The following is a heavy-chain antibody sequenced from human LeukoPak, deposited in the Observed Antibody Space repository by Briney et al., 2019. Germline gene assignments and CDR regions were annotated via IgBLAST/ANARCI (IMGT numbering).Heavy chain of an antibody. CDR3: ARGGRFVSTNWFDP. CDR1: GGSFSGYY. V-gene: IGHV4-34*01. Sequence: SETLSLTCAVYGGSFSGYYWSWIRQPPGKGLEWIGEINHSGSTNYNPSLKSRVNISVDTSKNQFSLKLSSVTAADTAVYYCARGGRFVSTNWFDPWGQGTLVTVSS. CDR2: INHSGST. J-gene: IGHJ5*02. D-gene: IGHD2-2*01.